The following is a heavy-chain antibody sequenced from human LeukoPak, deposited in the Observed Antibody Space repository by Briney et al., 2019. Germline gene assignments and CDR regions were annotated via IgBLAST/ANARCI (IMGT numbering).Heavy chain of an antibody. CDR2: MKGTGET. V-gene: IGHV3-23*01. J-gene: IGHJ4*02. CDR3: ARASWVSTADAIR. D-gene: IGHD3-16*01. Sequence: GGSLRLSCAASGLSFSSFAMSWVRQAPARGLEWLSSMKGTGETIYADSVRGRCTLFRDGSRNTVYLQLNNLRVEDTAVYYCARASWVSTADAIRWGQGTVVTVSS. CDR1: GLSFSSFA.